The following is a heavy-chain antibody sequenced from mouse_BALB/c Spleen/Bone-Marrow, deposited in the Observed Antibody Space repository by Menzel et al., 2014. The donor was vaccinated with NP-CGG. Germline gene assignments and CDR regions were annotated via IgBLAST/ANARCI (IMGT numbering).Heavy chain of an antibody. V-gene: IGHV5-6-4*01. J-gene: IGHJ4*01. CDR3: TRDPYDGYSYYAMDY. D-gene: IGHD2-3*01. CDR1: GFTFSSYT. CDR2: ISSGGSYT. Sequence: EVKVVESGGGLVKPGGSLKLSCAASGFTFSSYTMSWVRQTPEKRLEWVATISSGGSYTYYPDSVKGRFTISRDNAKNTLYLQMSSLKSEDTAMYYCTRDPYDGYSYYAMDYWGQGASVTVSS.